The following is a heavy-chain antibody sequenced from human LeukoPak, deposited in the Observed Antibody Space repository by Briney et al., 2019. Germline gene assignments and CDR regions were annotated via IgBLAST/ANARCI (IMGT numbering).Heavy chain of an antibody. CDR2: IYHSGST. V-gene: IGHV4-30-2*01. J-gene: IGHJ5*02. D-gene: IGHD3-3*01. Sequence: SETLSLTCTVSGGSISSGGYYWSWIRQPPGKGLEWIGYIYHSGSTYYNPSLKSRVTISVDRSKNQFSLKLSSVTAADTAVYYCAREGGSEFWSGWFDPWGQGTLVTVSS. CDR3: AREGGSEFWSGWFDP. CDR1: GGSISSGGYY.